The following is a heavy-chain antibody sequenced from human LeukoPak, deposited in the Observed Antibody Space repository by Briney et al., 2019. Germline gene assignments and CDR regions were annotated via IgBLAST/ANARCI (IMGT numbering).Heavy chain of an antibody. V-gene: IGHV4-31*03. D-gene: IGHD3-10*01. CDR2: IYYSGST. J-gene: IGHJ1*01. Sequence: PSETLSLTCTVSGGSISSGGYYWSWIRQHPGKGLEWIGYIYYSGSTNYNPSLKSRVTISVDTSKNQFSLKLSSVTAADTAVYYCARGRLFGYFQHWGQGTLVTVSS. CDR3: ARGRLFGYFQH. CDR1: GGSISSGGYY.